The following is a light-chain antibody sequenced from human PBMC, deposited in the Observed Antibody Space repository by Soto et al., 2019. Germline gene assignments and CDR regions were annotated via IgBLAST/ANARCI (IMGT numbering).Light chain of an antibody. CDR3: CSYTSSSTSFV. CDR1: SSDVGGYNY. CDR2: EVI. V-gene: IGLV2-14*01. J-gene: IGLJ1*01. Sequence: QSALTQPAAVSGSPGQSITISCTGTSSDVGGYNYVSWYQQHPGKAPKLMIYEVINRPSGVSIRFSGSKSGNTASLTISGLQPEDEADYYCCSYTSSSTSFVFGTGTKLTVL.